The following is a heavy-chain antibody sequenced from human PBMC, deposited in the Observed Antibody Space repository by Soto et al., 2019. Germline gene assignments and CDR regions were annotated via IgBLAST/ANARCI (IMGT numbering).Heavy chain of an antibody. CDR3: ARSSGGNFGIIIEGTNWFAP. CDR1: RDTFTSYY. Sequence: ASVKVACKAPRDTFTSYYINWVRPAPGQGLEWMGVINPHGGSTAYAQKFKGRVTLTRDTSASTVYMEVSSLTSEDTAMYYCARSSGGNFGIIIEGTNWFAPWGQGTLDTVSS. D-gene: IGHD1-26*01. J-gene: IGHJ5*02. V-gene: IGHV1-46*01. CDR2: INPHGGST.